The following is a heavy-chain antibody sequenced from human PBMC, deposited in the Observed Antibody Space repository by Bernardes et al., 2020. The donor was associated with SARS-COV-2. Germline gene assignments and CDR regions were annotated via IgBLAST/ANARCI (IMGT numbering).Heavy chain of an antibody. Sequence: GGSLRLSCAASGFTFSSYWMSWVRQAPGKGLEWVANIKGDGSKISSVDSVRGRFTISRDNARNLLYLQMNSLSAEDTAAYYCARIDEVTGRDDWRQGTLVT. J-gene: IGHJ4*02. V-gene: IGHV3-7*01. CDR1: GFTFSSYW. CDR2: IKGDGSKI. CDR3: ARIDEVTGRDD. D-gene: IGHD6-19*01.